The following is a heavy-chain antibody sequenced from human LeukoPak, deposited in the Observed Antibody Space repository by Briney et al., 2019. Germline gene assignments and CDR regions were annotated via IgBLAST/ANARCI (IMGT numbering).Heavy chain of an antibody. Sequence: SQTLSLTCAVSGDSISSGGYSWSWIRQPPGKGLEWIGYIYHSGTTYYNPSLKSRVTISVDRSKNQFSLKLSSVTAADTAVYYCARVTTVTTFDYWGQGTLVAVSS. CDR2: IYHSGTT. J-gene: IGHJ4*02. D-gene: IGHD4-17*01. CDR1: GDSISSGGYS. V-gene: IGHV4-30-2*01. CDR3: ARVTTVTTFDY.